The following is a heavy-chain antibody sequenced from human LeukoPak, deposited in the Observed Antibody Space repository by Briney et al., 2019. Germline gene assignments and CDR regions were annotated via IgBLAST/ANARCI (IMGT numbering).Heavy chain of an antibody. CDR3: ARDAQQLAAFDI. D-gene: IGHD6-13*01. CDR2: INHSGST. CDR1: GGSFSGYY. Sequence: PSETLSLTCAVYGGSFSGYYWSWVRQPPEKGQEWIGEINHSGSTNYNPSLKSRVTISVDTSKNQFSLKLSAVTAADTAVYYCARDAQQLAAFDIWGQGTMVTISS. J-gene: IGHJ3*02. V-gene: IGHV4-34*01.